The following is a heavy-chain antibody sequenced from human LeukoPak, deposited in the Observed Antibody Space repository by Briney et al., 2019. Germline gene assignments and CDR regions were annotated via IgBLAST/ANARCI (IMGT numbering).Heavy chain of an antibody. J-gene: IGHJ4*02. CDR3: VKGCSSTGCYTSEW. CDR2: ISSRGDGT. V-gene: IGHV3-23*01. CDR1: GFAFSSYA. Sequence: PGGSLRLSCAASGFAFSSYAMTWVRQAPGKGLEWVSVISSRGDGTHYADSVEGRFSISRDNSKNTMYLQMNSLRVEDTALYYCVKGCSSTGCYTSEWWGQGTLVTVSS. D-gene: IGHD2-2*02.